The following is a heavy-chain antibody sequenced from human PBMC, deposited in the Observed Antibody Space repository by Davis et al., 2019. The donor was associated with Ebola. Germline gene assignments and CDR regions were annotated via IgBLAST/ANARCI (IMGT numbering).Heavy chain of an antibody. J-gene: IGHJ3*02. CDR3: AREAVGVRVVGDDPFDI. D-gene: IGHD3-3*01. CDR2: ISAYNGMT. CDR1: GYTFTSYG. Sequence: ASVKVSCKASGYTFTSYGITWVRQAPGQGLEWVGWISAYNGMTNYVQKLQGRVTMTTDTSTSTAYMELRSLTSEDTAVYFCAREAVGVRVVGDDPFDIWGQGTMVLVSS. V-gene: IGHV1-18*01.